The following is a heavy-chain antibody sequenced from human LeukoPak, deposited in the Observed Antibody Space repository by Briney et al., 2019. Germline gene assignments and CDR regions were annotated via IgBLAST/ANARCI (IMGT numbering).Heavy chain of an antibody. J-gene: IGHJ4*02. Sequence: SGGSLRLSCAASGFTFRRYWMHWVRQAPGKGLVWVSRMNPDGSRINYADSVKGRFTISRDNANNMLYLQMNSLRVEDTGLYYCVRDFAGADDYWGQGILVTVSS. CDR3: VRDFAGADDY. CDR1: GFTFRRYW. D-gene: IGHD3-16*01. CDR2: MNPDGSRI. V-gene: IGHV3-74*01.